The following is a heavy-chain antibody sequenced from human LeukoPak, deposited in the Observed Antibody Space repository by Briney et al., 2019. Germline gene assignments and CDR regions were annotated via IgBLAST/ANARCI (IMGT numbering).Heavy chain of an antibody. D-gene: IGHD6-13*01. CDR3: ARPYSSSWFYFDY. CDR1: GGSISSSSYY. V-gene: IGHV4-39*07. J-gene: IGHJ4*02. Sequence: PSETLSLTCTVSGGSISSSSYYWGWIRQPPGKGLAWIGSIYYSGSTNYNPSLKSRVTRSVDTTKNQFSLKLSSVTAADTAVYYCARPYSSSWFYFDYWGQGTLVTVSS. CDR2: IYYSGST.